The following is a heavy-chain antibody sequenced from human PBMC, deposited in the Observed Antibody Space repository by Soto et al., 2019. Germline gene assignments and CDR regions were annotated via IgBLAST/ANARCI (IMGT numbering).Heavy chain of an antibody. CDR1: GYSFVNYG. J-gene: IGHJ6*02. V-gene: IGHV1-18*01. CDR2: ISPYTGNT. CDR3: AMVDNYVTPTPQDV. D-gene: IGHD3-16*01. Sequence: QVQLVQSGDEVKKPGASEKVSCKAAGYSFVNYGIAWVRQAPGQGLEWLGWISPYTGNTHYASKVQGRLTLTTDTSTSTAFMDLGSLTSADTAVYYCAMVDNYVTPTPQDVWGQGTTVTVSS.